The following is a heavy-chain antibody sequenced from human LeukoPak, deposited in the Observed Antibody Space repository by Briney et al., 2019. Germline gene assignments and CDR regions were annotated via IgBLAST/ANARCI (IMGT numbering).Heavy chain of an antibody. Sequence: SETLSLTCTVSGGSISSSSYYWGWIRQPPGKGLEWIGSIYYSGSTYYNPSLKSRVTISVDTSKNQFSLKLSSVTAADTAVYYCARGIGGKGRYYDFWSGQLDYYYYYMDVWGKGTTVTVSS. CDR3: ARGIGGKGRYYDFWSGQLDYYYYYMDV. V-gene: IGHV4-39*07. D-gene: IGHD3-3*01. J-gene: IGHJ6*03. CDR1: GGSISSSSYY. CDR2: IYYSGST.